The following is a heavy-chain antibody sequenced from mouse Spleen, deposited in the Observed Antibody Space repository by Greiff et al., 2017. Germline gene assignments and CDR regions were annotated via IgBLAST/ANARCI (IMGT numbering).Heavy chain of an antibody. J-gene: IGHJ4*01. CDR3: AKQMITSDYYAMDY. CDR2: ISNLAYSI. CDR1: GFTFSDYG. D-gene: IGHD2-4*01. Sequence: EVKVVESGGGLVKPGGSLKLSCAASGFTFSDYGMAWVRQAPGKGPEWVAFISNLAYSIYYADTVTGRFTISRENAKNTLYLEMSSLRSEDTAMYYCAKQMITSDYYAMDYWGQGTSVTVSS. V-gene: IGHV5-15*01.